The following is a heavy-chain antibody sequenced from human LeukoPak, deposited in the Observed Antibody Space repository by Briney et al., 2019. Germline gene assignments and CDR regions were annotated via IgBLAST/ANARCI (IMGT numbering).Heavy chain of an antibody. CDR3: ARDGGNSDYFDY. CDR2: IYYSGST. CDR1: GGSISSYY. V-gene: IGHV4-59*01. D-gene: IGHD4-23*01. J-gene: IGHJ4*02. Sequence: SDTLSLTCTVSGGSISSYYWSWIRQPAGKGLEWIGYIYYSGSTNYNPSLKSRVTISVDTSKNQFSLKLSSVTAADTAVYYCARDGGNSDYFDYWGQGTLVTVSS.